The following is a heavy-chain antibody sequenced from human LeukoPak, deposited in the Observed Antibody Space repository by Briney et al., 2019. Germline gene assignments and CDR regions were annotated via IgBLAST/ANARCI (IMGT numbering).Heavy chain of an antibody. CDR3: ARELGASGYYHRYIYYFDY. J-gene: IGHJ4*02. Sequence: SVKVSCKASGGTFSSYTISWVRQAPGQGLERMGRIIPILGIANYAQKFQGRVTITADKSTSTAYMELSSLRSEDTAVYYCARELGASGYYHRYIYYFDYWGQGTLVTVSS. CDR1: GGTFSSYT. V-gene: IGHV1-69*04. CDR2: IIPILGIA. D-gene: IGHD3-3*01.